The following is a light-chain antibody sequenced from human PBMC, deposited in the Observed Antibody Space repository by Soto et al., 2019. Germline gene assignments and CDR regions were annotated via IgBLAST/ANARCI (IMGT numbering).Light chain of an antibody. J-gene: IGKJ4*01. CDR2: DAS. CDR3: QQRSNWPFLT. V-gene: IGKV3-11*01. Sequence: EIVLTQSPATLSLSPGERATLSCRASQSVSSYLAWYQQKPGQAPRLLIYDASNRATGIPARFSGSESGTDVTLTISSLEPEDFEVYYCQQRSNWPFLTFGGGTKVEIK. CDR1: QSVSSY.